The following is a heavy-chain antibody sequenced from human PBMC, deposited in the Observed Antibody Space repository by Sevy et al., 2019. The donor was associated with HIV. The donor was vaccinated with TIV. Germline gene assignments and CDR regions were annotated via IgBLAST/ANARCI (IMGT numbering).Heavy chain of an antibody. J-gene: IGHJ3*02. D-gene: IGHD6-19*01. CDR2: IRGSGGST. CDR1: GFTFSSYA. V-gene: IGHV3-23*01. Sequence: GGSLRLSCAASGFTFSSYAMSWVRQAPGKGLEWVSAIRGSGGSTYYADSVKGRFTISRDNSKNTLYLQMNSLRAEDTAVYYCAKSLYSSIAVAGTWAFDIWGQGTMVTVSS. CDR3: AKSLYSSIAVAGTWAFDI.